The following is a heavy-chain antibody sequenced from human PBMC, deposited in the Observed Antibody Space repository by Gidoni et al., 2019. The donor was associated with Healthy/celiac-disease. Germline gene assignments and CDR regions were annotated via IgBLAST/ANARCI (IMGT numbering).Heavy chain of an antibody. Sequence: EVQLLESGGGLVQPGGSLSLSCSASGFPFSSYAMSWVRQAPGKGLEWVSAISGSGGSTYYADSVKGRFTISRDNSKNTLYLQMNSLRAEDTAVYYCAKDRAMIVVVTAFDIWGQGTMVTVSS. D-gene: IGHD3-22*01. CDR2: ISGSGGST. CDR1: GFPFSSYA. V-gene: IGHV3-23*01. J-gene: IGHJ3*02. CDR3: AKDRAMIVVVTAFDI.